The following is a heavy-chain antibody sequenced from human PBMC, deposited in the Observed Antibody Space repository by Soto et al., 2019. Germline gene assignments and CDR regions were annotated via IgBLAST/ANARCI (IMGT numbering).Heavy chain of an antibody. CDR3: VRDGTKTLRDWFDP. Sequence: QVQLQESGPGLVKPSETLSLTCTVSGASISGFYWSWIRKSAGKGLEWIGRIYATGTTDYNPSLKSRVMMSVDTYKKEFSLKLRSVTAVDTAVYYCVRDGTKTLRDWFDPWGQVISVTVSS. CDR1: GASISGFY. D-gene: IGHD1-1*01. J-gene: IGHJ5*02. V-gene: IGHV4-4*07. CDR2: IYATGTT.